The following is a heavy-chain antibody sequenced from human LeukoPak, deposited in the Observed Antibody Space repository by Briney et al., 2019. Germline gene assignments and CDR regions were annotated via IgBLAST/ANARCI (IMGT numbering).Heavy chain of an antibody. CDR3: ARVRRYFDWLESPLDYYYYGMDV. V-gene: IGHV1-2*02. CDR1: GYTFTGYY. J-gene: IGHJ6*02. Sequence: GASVKVSCKASGYTFTGYYMHWVRQAPGQGLEWMGWINPNSGGTNYAQKFQGRVTMTRDTSISTAYMELSRLRSDDTAVYYCARVRRYFDWLESPLDYYYYGMDVWGQGTTVTVSS. D-gene: IGHD3-9*01. CDR2: INPNSGGT.